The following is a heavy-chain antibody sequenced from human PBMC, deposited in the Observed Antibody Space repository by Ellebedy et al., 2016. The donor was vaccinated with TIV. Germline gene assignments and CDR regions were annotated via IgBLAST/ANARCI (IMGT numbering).Heavy chain of an antibody. CDR2: IYYSGSP. Sequence: MPSETLSLTCTVSADSISSHYWSWIRQPPGKGLEWIGNIYYSGSPTYNPSLRSRVTISVDTSKNQFSLKLSSVTAADTAVYYCARVGQQPVREDGMTDGLDIWGQGTMVTVSS. CDR3: ARVGQQPVREDGMTDGLDI. D-gene: IGHD6-13*01. J-gene: IGHJ3*02. CDR1: ADSISSHY. V-gene: IGHV4-59*11.